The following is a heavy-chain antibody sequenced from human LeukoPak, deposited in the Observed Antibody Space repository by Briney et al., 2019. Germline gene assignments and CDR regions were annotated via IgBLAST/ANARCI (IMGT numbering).Heavy chain of an antibody. J-gene: IGHJ4*02. CDR1: GGSVSSYY. CDR3: ARYAVIPAAMLDS. V-gene: IGHV4-59*02. Sequence: SETLSLTCTVSGGSVSSYYWSWIRQPPGKGLEWIGYIYYSGSTNYNPSLKSRVTISVDTSKNQFSLILSSVTTADTAVYYCARYAVIPAAMLDSWGKGTLVTVSS. D-gene: IGHD2-2*01. CDR2: IYYSGST.